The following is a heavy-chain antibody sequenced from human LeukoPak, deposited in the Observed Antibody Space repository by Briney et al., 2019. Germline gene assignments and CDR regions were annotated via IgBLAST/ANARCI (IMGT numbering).Heavy chain of an antibody. D-gene: IGHD2-15*01. V-gene: IGHV1-18*01. J-gene: IGHJ4*02. CDR3: ARMYCSGGSCLLSLDY. CDR2: ISAYNGNT. Sequence: ASVKVSCKASGYTFTSYGISWVRQAPGQGLEWMGWISAYNGNTNYAQKLQGRVTMTTDTSTSTAYMELRSLRSDDTAVYYCARMYCSGGSCLLSLDYWGQGTLVTVSS. CDR1: GYTFTSYG.